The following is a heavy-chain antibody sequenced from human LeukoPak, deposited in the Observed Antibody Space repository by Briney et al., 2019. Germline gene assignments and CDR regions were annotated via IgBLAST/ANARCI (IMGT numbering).Heavy chain of an antibody. CDR1: GFSLTTAGMR. V-gene: IGHV2-70*04. D-gene: IGHD1-1*01. Sequence: ESGPALVKPTQTLTLTCTFSGFSLTTAGMRVTWVHQPPGKALEWLARIDWDDDKFYSTSLKTRLTISKDTSKSQVVLTMANVDPVDTATYYCARSSVRKELWFDCWGQGILVTVSS. CDR2: IDWDDDK. CDR3: ARSSVRKELWFDC. J-gene: IGHJ5*01.